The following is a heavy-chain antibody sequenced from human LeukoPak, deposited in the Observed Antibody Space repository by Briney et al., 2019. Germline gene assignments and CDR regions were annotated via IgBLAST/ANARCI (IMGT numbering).Heavy chain of an antibody. CDR3: ASSSYGYNVARAFDI. CDR1: GGSISSYY. CDR2: IYYSGST. Sequence: PSETLSLTCTVSGGSISSYYWSWIRQPPGKGLEWIGYIYYSGSTNYNPSLKSRVTISVDTSKNQFSLKLSSVTAADTAVYYCASSSYGYNVARAFDIWGQGTMVTVSS. J-gene: IGHJ3*02. D-gene: IGHD5-24*01. V-gene: IGHV4-59*01.